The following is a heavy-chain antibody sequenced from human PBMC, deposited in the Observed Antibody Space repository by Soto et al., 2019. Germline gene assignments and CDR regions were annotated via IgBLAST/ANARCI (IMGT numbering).Heavy chain of an antibody. V-gene: IGHV1-69*01. CDR1: GGTFSSYA. CDR3: ARDPRYYDFWSGYSTYYYYGMDV. CDR2: IIPIFGTA. J-gene: IGHJ6*02. D-gene: IGHD3-3*01. Sequence: QVQLVQSGAEVKKPGSSVKVSCKASGGTFSSYAISWVRQAPGQGLEWMGGIIPIFGTANYAQKFQGRVTITADESTSTADMELSSLRSEDTAVYYCARDPRYYDFWSGYSTYYYYGMDVWGQGTTVTVSS.